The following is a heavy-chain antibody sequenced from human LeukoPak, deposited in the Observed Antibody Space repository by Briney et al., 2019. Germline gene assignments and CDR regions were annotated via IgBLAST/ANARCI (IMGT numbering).Heavy chain of an antibody. CDR1: GGSFSGYY. D-gene: IGHD3-22*01. Sequence: SETLSLTCAVYGGSFSGYYWSWIRQPPGKGLEWIGEINHSGSTNYNPSLKSRVTISVDTSKNQFSLKLSSVTAADTAVYYCASASYYYDSSGQPYWGQGTLVTVSS. CDR2: INHSGST. CDR3: ASASYYYDSSGQPY. V-gene: IGHV4-34*01. J-gene: IGHJ4*02.